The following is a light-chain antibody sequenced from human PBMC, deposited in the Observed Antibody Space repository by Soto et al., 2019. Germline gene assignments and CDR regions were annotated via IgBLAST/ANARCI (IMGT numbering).Light chain of an antibody. CDR2: DVS. Sequence: QSALTQPASVSGSPGQSITISCTGTSSDIGGYNYVSWYQQHPGKAPKLMIYDVSDRPSGVSNRFSGSKSGNTASLTISGLQAEYEADYYCASYASRNTVLFGGGTKLTVL. V-gene: IGLV2-14*03. CDR3: ASYASRNTVL. J-gene: IGLJ2*01. CDR1: SSDIGGYNY.